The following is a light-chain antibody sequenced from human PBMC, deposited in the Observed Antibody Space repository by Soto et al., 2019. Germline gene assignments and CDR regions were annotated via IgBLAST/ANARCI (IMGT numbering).Light chain of an antibody. Sequence: VLTQSPTTLSLSPGERATLSCRSSQSVSNNYLAWYQQKPGQAPRLLIYGASNRATGIPDRFSGSGSGTDFTLTISSLQAEDVAVYYCQQDCSTLFTFGPGTKVDIK. CDR2: GAS. CDR3: QQDCSTLFT. J-gene: IGKJ3*01. V-gene: IGKV3-20*01. CDR1: QSVSNNY.